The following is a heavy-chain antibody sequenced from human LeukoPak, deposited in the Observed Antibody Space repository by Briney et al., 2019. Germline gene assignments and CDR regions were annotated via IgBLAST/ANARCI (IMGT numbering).Heavy chain of an antibody. V-gene: IGHV3-23*01. CDR1: GFTFINYA. D-gene: IGHD1-26*01. CDR3: AKVRGVGANFFDY. J-gene: IGHJ4*02. Sequence: PGGSLRLSCVASGFTFINYAMNWVRQAPGKGLEWVSAISGSGEGTYYADSVKGRFTIFRDTSKNTLYLQMNSLRAEDTAIYYCAKVRGVGANFFDYWGQGTLVTVSS. CDR2: ISGSGEGT.